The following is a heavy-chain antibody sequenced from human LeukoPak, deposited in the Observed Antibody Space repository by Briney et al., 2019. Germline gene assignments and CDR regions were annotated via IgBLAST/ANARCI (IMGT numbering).Heavy chain of an antibody. Sequence: GGSLRLSCAASGFTFSNAWMSWVRQAPGKGLELVGRIKSKTDGGTTDYAAPVKGRFTISRDDSKNTLYLQMNSLKTEDTAVYYCTTAVYYYGSGSYYSDYWGQGTLVTVSS. CDR3: TTAVYYYGSGSYYSDY. D-gene: IGHD3-10*01. CDR2: IKSKTDGGTT. J-gene: IGHJ4*02. CDR1: GFTFSNAW. V-gene: IGHV3-15*01.